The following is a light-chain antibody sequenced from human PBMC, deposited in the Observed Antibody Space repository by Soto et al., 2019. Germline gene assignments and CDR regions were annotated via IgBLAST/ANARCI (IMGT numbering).Light chain of an antibody. CDR1: SSNIGSNY. CDR2: RNN. CDR3: AAWDDSLSGYV. V-gene: IGLV1-47*01. Sequence: QPVLTQPPSASGTPGQRVTISCSGSSSNIGSNYVYWYQQLPGTAPKLLIYRNNQRPSGVPDRFSGSKSGASVSLAISGLRSDDEADYYCAAWDDSLSGYVFGTGTKVTVL. J-gene: IGLJ1*01.